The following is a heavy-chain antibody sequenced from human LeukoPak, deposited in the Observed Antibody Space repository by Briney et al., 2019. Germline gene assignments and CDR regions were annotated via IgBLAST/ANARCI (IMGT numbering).Heavy chain of an antibody. D-gene: IGHD2-15*01. J-gene: IGHJ4*02. Sequence: GASVKVSCKASGYTFTSYGISWVRQAPGQGLEWMGWISAYNGNTNYAQKLQGRVTMTADTSTSTAYMELRSLRSDDTAVYYCATSPGYCSGGSCYCGYWGQGTLVTVSS. CDR2: ISAYNGNT. CDR3: ATSPGYCSGGSCYCGY. V-gene: IGHV1-18*01. CDR1: GYTFTSYG.